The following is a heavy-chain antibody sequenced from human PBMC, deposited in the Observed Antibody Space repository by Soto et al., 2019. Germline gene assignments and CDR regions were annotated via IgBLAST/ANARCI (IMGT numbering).Heavy chain of an antibody. CDR1: GFTFSSYG. D-gene: IGHD3-22*01. V-gene: IGHV3-33*06. J-gene: IGHJ4*02. Sequence: HPGGSLRLSCAASGFTFSSYGMRWVRQAPGKGLEWVAVIWYDGSNKYYADSVKGRFAISRDNSYNTLFLQLHSLRAEDTAVYYCAKSRYADSSGDYYDFWGQGTRVTSPQ. CDR2: IWYDGSNK. CDR3: AKSRYADSSGDYYDF.